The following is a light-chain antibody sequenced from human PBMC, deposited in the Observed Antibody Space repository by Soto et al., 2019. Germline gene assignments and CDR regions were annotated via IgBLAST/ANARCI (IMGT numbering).Light chain of an antibody. CDR2: GAS. J-gene: IGKJ4*01. Sequence: EIVLTQSPGTLPLSPGESVTLSCRASQSVSSSYLAWYEQKPGQAPRLLIYGASSRAIGIPDRFSGSGSGTDFTLTISRLEPEDFAVYYCQQYGSSPLTFGGGTKVDIK. V-gene: IGKV3-20*01. CDR1: QSVSSSY. CDR3: QQYGSSPLT.